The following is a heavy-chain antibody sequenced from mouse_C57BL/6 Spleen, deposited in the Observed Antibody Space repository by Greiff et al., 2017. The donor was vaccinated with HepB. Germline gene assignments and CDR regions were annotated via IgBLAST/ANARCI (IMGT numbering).Heavy chain of an antibody. Sequence: VQLQQSGPELVKPGASVKISCKASGYTFTDYYMNWVKQSHGKSLEWIGDINPNNGGTSYNQKFKGKATLTVDKSSSTAYMELRSLTSEDSAVYYCARPLYYDYDDGYYAMDYWGQGTSVTVSS. CDR2: INPNNGGT. CDR1: GYTFTDYY. CDR3: ARPLYYDYDDGYYAMDY. D-gene: IGHD2-4*01. V-gene: IGHV1-26*01. J-gene: IGHJ4*01.